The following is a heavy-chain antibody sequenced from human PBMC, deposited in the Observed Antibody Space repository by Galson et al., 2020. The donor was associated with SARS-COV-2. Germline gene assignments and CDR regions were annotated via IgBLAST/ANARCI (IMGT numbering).Heavy chain of an antibody. J-gene: IGHJ4*02. CDR1: RYTFTDYY. V-gene: IGHV1-2*02. Sequence: GESLKISCEASRYTFTDYYIHWVRQAPGQGLEWMGWINPKSGGTNYAPRFQGRVTMTSDTSINTAYMELSRLSYDDTAVYYCARVGHIGMIVVAFDSWGQGVHVTVSS. CDR3: ARVGHIGMIVVAFDS. D-gene: IGHD3-22*01. CDR2: INPKSGGT.